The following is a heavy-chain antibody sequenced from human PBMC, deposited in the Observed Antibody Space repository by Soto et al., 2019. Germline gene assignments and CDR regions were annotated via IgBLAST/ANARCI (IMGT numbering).Heavy chain of an antibody. CDR3: ARQYYDFWSGSYPGSSYFDL. V-gene: IGHV5-51*01. CDR1: GYTFTDYW. Sequence: PGESLKISCKGSGYTFTDYWIGWVRQMPGKGLEWMGIIYPGDSDTKYSPSFQGHVTISVDESINTAYLQWGSLKASDSAMYYCARQYYDFWSGSYPGSSYFDLWGRGTLVTVSS. J-gene: IGHJ2*01. CDR2: IYPGDSDT. D-gene: IGHD3-3*01.